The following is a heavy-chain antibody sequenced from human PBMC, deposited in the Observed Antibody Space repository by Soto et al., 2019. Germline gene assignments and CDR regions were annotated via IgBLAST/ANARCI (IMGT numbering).Heavy chain of an antibody. CDR2: INPHGGST. D-gene: IGHD3-3*01. V-gene: IGHV1-46*01. J-gene: IGHJ5*02. CDR1: GDTFTSYY. CDR3: ARSSGGNFGIIIEGSNWFDP. Sequence: ASVKVSCKAPGDTFTSYYLNWVRQAPGQGLEWMGVINPHGGSTKYAQKFQGRVTMTRDTFRSTVYMELRSLRSDDTAIYYCARSSGGNFGIIIEGSNWFDPWGQGTLVTVS.